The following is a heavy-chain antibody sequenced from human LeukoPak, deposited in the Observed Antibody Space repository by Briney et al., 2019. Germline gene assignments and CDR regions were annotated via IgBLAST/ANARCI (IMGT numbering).Heavy chain of an antibody. Sequence: GRSLRLSCAASGLTFTGYAMHWVRQAPGKGLEWMAVISHDGTKKDYADSVKGRFTISRDSSNNALYLQMDSLRAEDTAVYYCAIDKIYRGSGSCLDYWGQGTLVTVSS. CDR1: GLTFTGYA. CDR2: ISHDGTKK. CDR3: AIDKIYRGSGSCLDY. D-gene: IGHD3-10*01. J-gene: IGHJ4*02. V-gene: IGHV3-30-3*01.